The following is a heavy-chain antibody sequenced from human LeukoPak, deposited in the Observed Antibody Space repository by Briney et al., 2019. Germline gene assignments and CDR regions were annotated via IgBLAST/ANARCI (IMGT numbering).Heavy chain of an antibody. CDR1: GFTFSSYA. CDR3: AKEILTGRYYGMDV. V-gene: IGHV3-23*01. J-gene: IGHJ6*04. Sequence: GGSLRLSCAASGFTFSSYAMSWVRQAPGKGLEWVSAISGSGGSTYCADSVKGRFTISRDNSKNTLCLQMNSLRAEDTALYYCAKEILTGRYYGMDVWGKGTTVTVSS. CDR2: ISGSGGST. D-gene: IGHD3-9*01.